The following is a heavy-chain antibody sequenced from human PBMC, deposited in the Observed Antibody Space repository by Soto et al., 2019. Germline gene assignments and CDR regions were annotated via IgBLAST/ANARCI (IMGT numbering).Heavy chain of an antibody. Sequence: SETLSLTCTVSGGSISSGGYYWSWIRQHPGKGLEWIGYIYYSGSTYYNPSLKSRVTISVDTSKDQFSLKLSSVTAADTAVYYCSRNPQHDNLFHFWCQATLVTVS. D-gene: IGHD1-20*01. CDR1: GGSISSGGYY. V-gene: IGHV4-31*03. CDR2: IYYSGST. CDR3: SRNPQHDNLFHF. J-gene: IGHJ4*02.